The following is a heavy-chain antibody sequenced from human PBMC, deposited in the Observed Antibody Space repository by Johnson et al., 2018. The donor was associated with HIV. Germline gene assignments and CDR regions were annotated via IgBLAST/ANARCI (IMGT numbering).Heavy chain of an antibody. J-gene: IGHJ3*01. Sequence: VQLVESGGGVVQPGGSLRLSCAASGFTVNSNYMSWVRQAPGKGLEWVSVIYSGGSTYYPGSVKGRFTISRENAQNSLYLQMNSLRAGDTAVYYCVRWGTVTTDAFDLWGQGTMVTVSS. D-gene: IGHD4-17*01. CDR2: IYSGGST. V-gene: IGHV3-66*01. CDR3: VRWGTVTTDAFDL. CDR1: GFTVNSNY.